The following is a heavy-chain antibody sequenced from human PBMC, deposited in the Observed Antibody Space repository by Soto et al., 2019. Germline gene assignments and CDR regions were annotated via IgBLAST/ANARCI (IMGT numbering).Heavy chain of an antibody. J-gene: IGHJ3*02. D-gene: IGHD2-15*01. Sequence: PGGSLRLSCTASGFTFGDYAMSWFRQAPGKGLEWVGFIRSKAYGGTTEYAASVKGRFTISRDDSKSIAYLQMNSLKTEDTAVYYCIRGPPRKAYCSGGSCYPDAFDIWGQGTMVTVSS. CDR1: GFTFGDYA. CDR3: IRGPPRKAYCSGGSCYPDAFDI. V-gene: IGHV3-49*03. CDR2: IRSKAYGGTT.